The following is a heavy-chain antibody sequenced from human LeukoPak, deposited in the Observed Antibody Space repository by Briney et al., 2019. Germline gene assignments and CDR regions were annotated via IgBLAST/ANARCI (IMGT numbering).Heavy chain of an antibody. V-gene: IGHV3-23*01. Sequence: GGSLRLSCAASGFTFSSYAMSWVRQAPGKGLEWVSTISGGGGSTNYADSVKGRFTISRDNSKNTLYQQMNSLRAEDTAVYYCAKVLTGDRGYFDYWGQGTLVTVSS. J-gene: IGHJ4*02. CDR2: ISGGGGST. CDR3: AKVLTGDRGYFDY. D-gene: IGHD7-27*01. CDR1: GFTFSSYA.